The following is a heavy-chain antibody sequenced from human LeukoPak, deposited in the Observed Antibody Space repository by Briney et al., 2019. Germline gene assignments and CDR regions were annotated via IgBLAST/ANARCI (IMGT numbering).Heavy chain of an antibody. J-gene: IGHJ4*02. CDR2: VSFDGDNK. D-gene: IGHD3/OR15-3a*01. CDR1: GFTFSSYA. V-gene: IGHV3-30-3*01. Sequence: GGSLRLSCAASGFTFSSYAMHWVREAPGKGLEWVAVVSFDGDNKYYADSVKDRFTISRDNSQNTLYLQLNSLRAEDTAVYYCARDWTLNYWGQGTLVSVSS. CDR3: ARDWTLNY.